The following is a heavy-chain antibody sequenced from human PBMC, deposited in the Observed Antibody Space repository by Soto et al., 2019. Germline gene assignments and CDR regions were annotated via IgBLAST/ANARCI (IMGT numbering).Heavy chain of an antibody. CDR2: IKSKTDGGTT. CDR3: TPISVAGYYYFDY. D-gene: IGHD6-19*01. CDR1: GFTFGNAW. J-gene: IGHJ4*02. Sequence: GGSLRIACAASGFTFGNAWFNWVRQAPGKGLEWVGRIKSKTDGGTTDYAAPVKGRFTISRDDSKNTLYLQMNSLKTEYTAVYYCTPISVAGYYYFDYWGQGT. V-gene: IGHV3-15*07.